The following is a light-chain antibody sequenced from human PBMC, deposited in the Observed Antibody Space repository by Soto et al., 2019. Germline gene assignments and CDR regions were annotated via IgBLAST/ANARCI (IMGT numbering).Light chain of an antibody. V-gene: IGKV3-20*01. Sequence: IVLTQSPVTLSLSPGERATLSCRASQSVTDFLAWYQQKPGQAPRLLIYDASNRATGIPDRFSGSGSGTDFTLTIDGLEPEDFVVYYCQQYGYSPITFGQGTRLEIK. CDR2: DAS. CDR3: QQYGYSPIT. CDR1: QSVTDF. J-gene: IGKJ5*01.